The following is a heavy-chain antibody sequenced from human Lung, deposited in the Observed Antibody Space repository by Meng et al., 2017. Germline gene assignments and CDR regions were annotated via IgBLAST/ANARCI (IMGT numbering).Heavy chain of an antibody. V-gene: IGHV1-2*06. CDR2: INPKSGDT. Sequence: QVELGQSGAELKKPGASVKVSCKPSGYNFPDYSIHWVRRAPGQGLEWMGRINPKSGDTHYAQKFQARVTMTGDTSISTAYKELSGLRSDDTAMYYCARDEDISAAGKLFGDYWGQGTLVTVSS. CDR1: GYNFPDYS. J-gene: IGHJ4*02. D-gene: IGHD6-13*01. CDR3: ARDEDISAAGKLFGDY.